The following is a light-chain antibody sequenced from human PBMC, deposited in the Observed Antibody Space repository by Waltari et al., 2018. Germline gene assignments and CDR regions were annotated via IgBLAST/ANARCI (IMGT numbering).Light chain of an antibody. V-gene: IGLV3-1*01. CDR2: QDT. CDR1: HLDAKY. J-gene: IGLJ2*01. CDR3: HVWDSTTVV. Sequence: SYELTQPPSVSVSPGQTASITCSGDHLDAKYVCWYQQRPGQSPVLVIYQDTKRPSGIPARFSGSTSVNTATLTISGTQTLDEADYYCHVWDSTTVVFGGGTKLTVL.